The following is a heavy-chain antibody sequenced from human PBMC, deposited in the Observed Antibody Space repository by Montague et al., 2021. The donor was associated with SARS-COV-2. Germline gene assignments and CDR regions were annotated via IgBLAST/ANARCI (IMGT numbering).Heavy chain of an antibody. CDR2: VYYSGGT. D-gene: IGHD3-16*02. CDR3: ARGNMVTLGGVVGIDS. Sequence: TLSLTCSVSGASISSGGYYWTWVRQHPGKGLDWIGYVYYSGGTKYNPSLKSRVVISQDTSKNHFSLSLDSVPGADTAVYYCARGNMVTLGGVVGIDSWGQGTLVAVSS. CDR1: GASISSGGYY. V-gene: IGHV4-31*03. J-gene: IGHJ4*02.